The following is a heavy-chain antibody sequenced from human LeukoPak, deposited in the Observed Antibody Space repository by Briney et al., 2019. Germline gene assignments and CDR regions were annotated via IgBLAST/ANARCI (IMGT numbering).Heavy chain of an antibody. CDR2: IIPIFGTA. CDR1: GGTFSSYA. Sequence: GASVKVSCKASGGTFSSYAISWVRQAPGQGLEWMGGIIPIFGTANYAQKFQGRVTITADKSTSTAYMELSSLRSEDTAVYYCASSYGDYRFPLDYWGQGTLVTVSS. CDR3: ASSYGDYRFPLDY. V-gene: IGHV1-69*06. D-gene: IGHD4-17*01. J-gene: IGHJ4*02.